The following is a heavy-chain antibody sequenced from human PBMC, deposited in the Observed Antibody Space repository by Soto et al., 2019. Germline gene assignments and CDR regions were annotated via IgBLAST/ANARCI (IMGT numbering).Heavy chain of an antibody. Sequence: VASVKVSCKASGGTFSSYAISWVRQAPGQGLEWMGGIIPIFGTANYAQKFQGRVTITADESTSTAYMELSSLRSEDTAVYYCARDSHKGETRCCSSTSCRLGYYYGMDVWGQGTTVTVSS. CDR3: ARDSHKGETRCCSSTSCRLGYYYGMDV. CDR2: IIPIFGTA. CDR1: GGTFSSYA. D-gene: IGHD2-2*01. J-gene: IGHJ6*02. V-gene: IGHV1-69*13.